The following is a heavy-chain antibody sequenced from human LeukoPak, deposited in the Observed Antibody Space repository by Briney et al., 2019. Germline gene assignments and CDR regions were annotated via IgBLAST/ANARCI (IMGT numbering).Heavy chain of an antibody. J-gene: IGHJ3*02. Sequence: PGESLRLSCAASGFTFSSYAMSWVRQAPGKGLEWVSAISGSGGSTYYADSVKGRFTISRDNSKNTLNLQMNSLRAEDTAVYYCAKDYIYGGWGNAFDIWGQGTKVTVSS. CDR3: AKDYIYGGWGNAFDI. D-gene: IGHD5-18*01. CDR1: GFTFSSYA. V-gene: IGHV3-23*01. CDR2: ISGSGGST.